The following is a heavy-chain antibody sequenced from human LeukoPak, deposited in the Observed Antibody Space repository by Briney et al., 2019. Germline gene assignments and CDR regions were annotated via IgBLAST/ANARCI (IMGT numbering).Heavy chain of an antibody. CDR1: GGSISSYY. V-gene: IGHV4-59*01. Sequence: KPSETLSLTCTVSGGSISSYYWSWIRQSPGKGLEWIGFIYYSGSTNYNPSPKSRATISLDTSKNQLSLRLNSVTAADTAVYYCAARRDGYNNWYFDLWGRGTLVTVSS. J-gene: IGHJ2*01. CDR3: AARRDGYNNWYFDL. D-gene: IGHD5-24*01. CDR2: IYYSGST.